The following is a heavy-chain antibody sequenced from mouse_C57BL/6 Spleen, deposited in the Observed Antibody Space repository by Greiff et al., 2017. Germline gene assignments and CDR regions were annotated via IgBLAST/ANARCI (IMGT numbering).Heavy chain of an antibody. V-gene: IGHV5S21*01. J-gene: IGHJ1*03. D-gene: IGHD2-2*01. Sequence: EVMLVESGEGLVKPGGSLKLSCAASGFTFSSYAMSWVRQTPEQRLEWVAYISSGGDYIYYADTVKGRFTISRDNARNTLYLQMSSLKSEDTAMYYCAREEDYGYGYWYFDVWGTGTTVTVSS. CDR3: AREEDYGYGYWYFDV. CDR1: GFTFSSYA. CDR2: ISSGGDYI.